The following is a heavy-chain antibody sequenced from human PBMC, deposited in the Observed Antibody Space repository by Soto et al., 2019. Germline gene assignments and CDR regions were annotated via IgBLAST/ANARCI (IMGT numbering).Heavy chain of an antibody. CDR3: ARDGYDSSGYSSPDFDY. Sequence: PGGSLRLSCAASGFTFSSYAMHWVRQAPGKGLEWVAVISYDGSNKYYADSVKGRFTISRDNSKNTLYLQMNSLRAEDTAVYYCARDGYDSSGYSSPDFDYWGQGTPVTVSS. D-gene: IGHD3-22*01. V-gene: IGHV3-30-3*01. CDR2: ISYDGSNK. CDR1: GFTFSSYA. J-gene: IGHJ4*02.